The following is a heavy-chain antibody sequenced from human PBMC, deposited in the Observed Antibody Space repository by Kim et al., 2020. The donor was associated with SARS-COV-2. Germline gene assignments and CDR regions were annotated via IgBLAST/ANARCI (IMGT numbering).Heavy chain of an antibody. J-gene: IGHJ6*02. CDR1: GYSFTSYW. D-gene: IGHD6-6*01. CDR2: IDPSDSYT. Sequence: GESLKISCKGSGYSFTSYWISWVPQMPGKGLEWMGRIDPSDSYTNYSPSFQGHVTISADKSISTAYLQWSSLKASDTAMYYCARQGVWSSSSRFGMDVWGQGTTVTVSS. V-gene: IGHV5-10-1*01. CDR3: ARQGVWSSSSRFGMDV.